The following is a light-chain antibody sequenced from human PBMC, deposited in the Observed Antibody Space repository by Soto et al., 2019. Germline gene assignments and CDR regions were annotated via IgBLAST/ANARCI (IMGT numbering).Light chain of an antibody. Sequence: QSVLTQPPSVSGAPGQRVTISCTGRSSNIGAGYDVQWYQQLPGTAPKLLIYGNYNRPSGVPDRFSGSKSGTSASLAITGLQAEDEADYYCQSYDSSLTGVVFGGWTKLTVL. CDR3: QSYDSSLTGVV. CDR1: SSNIGAGYD. V-gene: IGLV1-40*01. CDR2: GNY. J-gene: IGLJ2*01.